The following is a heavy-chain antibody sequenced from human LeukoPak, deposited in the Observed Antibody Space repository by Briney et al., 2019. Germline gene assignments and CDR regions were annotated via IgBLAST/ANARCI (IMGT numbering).Heavy chain of an antibody. D-gene: IGHD6-13*01. J-gene: IGHJ4*02. V-gene: IGHV4-39*07. CDR2: IYYSGST. CDR3: ARDSRYSSSWYGFGFDY. CDR1: GGSISSSSYY. Sequence: SETLSLTCTVSGGSISSSSYYWGWIRQPPGKVLEWLGSIYYSGSTYYNPSLKSRVTISVDTSKNQFSLKLSSVTAADTAVYYCARDSRYSSSWYGFGFDYWGQGTLVTVSS.